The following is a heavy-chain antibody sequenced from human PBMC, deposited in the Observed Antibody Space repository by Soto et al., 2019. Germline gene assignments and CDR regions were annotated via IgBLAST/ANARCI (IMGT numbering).Heavy chain of an antibody. J-gene: IGHJ6*02. CDR2: INPSGGST. D-gene: IGHD1-26*01. Sequence: ASVKVSCKASGYTFTNYYMHWVRLAPGQGLEWMGIINPSGGSTAYAQRFQGRVTMTRDTSTSTVYMDLSSLRSDDTAVYYCARGYSGNYSGYYYYYAMDVWGQGTTVTVSS. V-gene: IGHV1-46*01. CDR3: ARGYSGNYSGYYYYYAMDV. CDR1: GYTFTNYY.